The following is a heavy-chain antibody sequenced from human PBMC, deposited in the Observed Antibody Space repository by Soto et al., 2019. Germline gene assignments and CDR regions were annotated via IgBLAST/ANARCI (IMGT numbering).Heavy chain of an antibody. D-gene: IGHD1-1*01. CDR2: INPNSGGT. CDR1: GYTFTGYY. V-gene: IGHV1-2*04. Sequence: ASVKVSCTASGYTFTGYYMHWVRQAPGQGLEWMGWINPNSGGTNYAQKFQGWVTMTRDTSISTAYMELSRLRSDDTAVYYCARVSRGTPSKYYFDYWGQGTLVTVSS. J-gene: IGHJ4*02. CDR3: ARVSRGTPSKYYFDY.